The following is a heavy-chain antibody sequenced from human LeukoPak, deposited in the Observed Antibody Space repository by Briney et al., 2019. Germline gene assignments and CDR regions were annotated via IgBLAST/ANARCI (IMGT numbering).Heavy chain of an antibody. D-gene: IGHD3-10*01. CDR2: INHSGST. Sequence: SETLSLTCAVYGGSFSGYYWSWVRQPPGKGLEWIGEINHSGSTNYNPSLKRGVTISVDTSKNQFSLKLSSVTAADTAVYYCARGRVLWFGELYYFDYWGQGTLVTVSS. V-gene: IGHV4-34*01. CDR3: ARGRVLWFGELYYFDY. J-gene: IGHJ4*02. CDR1: GGSFSGYY.